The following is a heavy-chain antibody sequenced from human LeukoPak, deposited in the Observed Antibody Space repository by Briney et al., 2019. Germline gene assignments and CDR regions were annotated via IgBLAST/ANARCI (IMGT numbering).Heavy chain of an antibody. CDR3: ARDLSTVVGATDY. J-gene: IGHJ4*02. V-gene: IGHV3-30-3*01. Sequence: PGGSLRLSCAASGFSFSTYWMHWVRQAPGKGLEWVALISYDGSSKYYADSVKGRFTISRDNSKNTLYLQMNSLRAEDTAVYYCARDLSTVVGATDYWGQGTLVTVSS. CDR2: ISYDGSSK. D-gene: IGHD1-26*01. CDR1: GFSFSTYW.